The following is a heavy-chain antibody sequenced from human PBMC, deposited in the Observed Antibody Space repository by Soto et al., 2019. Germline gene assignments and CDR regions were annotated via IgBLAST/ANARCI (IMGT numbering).Heavy chain of an antibody. D-gene: IGHD4-4*01. J-gene: IGHJ4*02. V-gene: IGHV1-3*04. CDR1: GSTFTRYT. CDR2: VNIGNGNT. CDR3: ARVPTRTVTTDF. Sequence: ASVKVSCKVSGSTFTRYTIHWMRQAPGRRPEWMAWVNIGNGNTKYSQNFQDRVTINPDTSKNQFSLQLNSVTPEDTAVYYCARVPTRTVTTDFWGQGTLVTVSS.